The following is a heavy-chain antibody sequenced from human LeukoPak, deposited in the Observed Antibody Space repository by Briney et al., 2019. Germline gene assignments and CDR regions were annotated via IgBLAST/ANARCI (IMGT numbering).Heavy chain of an antibody. D-gene: IGHD3-3*01. CDR3: ARSGVAFDI. CDR2: IYYSGST. CDR1: GGSISSSSSY. V-gene: IGHV4-39*07. Sequence: KASETLSLTCSVSGGSISSSSSYWGWIRQPPGKGLEWIGSIYYSGSTYYNPSLKSRVTISVDTSKNQFSLKLSSVTAADTAVYYCARSGVAFDIWGQGTMVTVSS. J-gene: IGHJ3*02.